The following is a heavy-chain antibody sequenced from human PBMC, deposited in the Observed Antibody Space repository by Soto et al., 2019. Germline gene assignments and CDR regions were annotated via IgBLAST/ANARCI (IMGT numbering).Heavy chain of an antibody. CDR1: GFTFTSYS. V-gene: IGHV3-48*02. CDR3: VRDHNWPFDY. Sequence: PGGSLRLSCAASGFTFTSYSMNWVRQAPGEGLEWVSYIGHKSDNIKYAESVKGRFTISRDNAKNSLYLQMNNLRDEDTAVYHCVRDHNWPFDYWGQGTPVTVSS. J-gene: IGHJ4*02. CDR2: IGHKSDNI.